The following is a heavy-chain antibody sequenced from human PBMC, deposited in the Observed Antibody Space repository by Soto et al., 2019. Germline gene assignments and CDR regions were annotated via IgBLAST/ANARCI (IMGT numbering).Heavy chain of an antibody. J-gene: IGHJ4*02. CDR3: ARGTDDYGDYVRD. D-gene: IGHD4-17*01. V-gene: IGHV3-33*01. CDR1: GFTFSSYG. CDR2: IWYDGSNK. Sequence: GGSLRLSCAASGFTFSSYGMHWVRQAPGKGLEWVAVIWYDGSNKYYADSVKGRFTISRDNSKNTLYLQMNSLRAEDTAVYYCARGTDDYGDYVRDWGQGTLVTVSS.